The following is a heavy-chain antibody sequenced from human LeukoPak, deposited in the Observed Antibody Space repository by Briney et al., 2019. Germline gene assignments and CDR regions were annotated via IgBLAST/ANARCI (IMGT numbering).Heavy chain of an antibody. CDR3: ARTFYYGSGRARYMDV. CDR2: INPDSGGT. V-gene: IGHV1-2*02. CDR1: GYTFTGYH. Sequence: ASVTVSCKASGYTFTGYHMHWVRQAPGQGLEWMGWINPDSGGTDYAQTFQGRVTMNRDRSISTAYMELSRLRSDDTAMYYCARTFYYGSGRARYMDVWGKGTTVTVSS. J-gene: IGHJ6*03. D-gene: IGHD3-10*01.